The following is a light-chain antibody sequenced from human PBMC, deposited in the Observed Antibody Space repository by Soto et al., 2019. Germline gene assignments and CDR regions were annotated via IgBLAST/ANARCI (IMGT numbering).Light chain of an antibody. CDR2: GAS. Sequence: EIFLTQSPATLSLSPGERATLSCRASQSVSSSYLAWYQQKPRQTPRLLIYGASTRATGIPARFSGSGSGTEFTLTISSLQSEDFAVYYCQHYNNWPPLTFAGGTKVDIK. CDR3: QHYNNWPPLT. CDR1: QSVSSSY. J-gene: IGKJ4*01. V-gene: IGKV3-15*01.